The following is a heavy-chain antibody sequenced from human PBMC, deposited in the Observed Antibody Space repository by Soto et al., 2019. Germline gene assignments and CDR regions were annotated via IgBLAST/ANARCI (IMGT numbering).Heavy chain of an antibody. D-gene: IGHD6-13*01. CDR2: ITWNSGNI. CDR1: GFTFDDYA. Sequence: EVQLVESGGGLVRPGRSLRLSCTASGFTFDDYAMHWVRQAPGRGLEWGSGITWNSGNIDYAESVKGRFTIARDDVNSSLYLQKKSLRPEGTALYFCVTDSYADVLRVFSTAGDFFYYWGHGTVVTVSS. V-gene: IGHV3-9*01. J-gene: IGHJ4*01. CDR3: VTDSYADVLRVFSTAGDFFYY.